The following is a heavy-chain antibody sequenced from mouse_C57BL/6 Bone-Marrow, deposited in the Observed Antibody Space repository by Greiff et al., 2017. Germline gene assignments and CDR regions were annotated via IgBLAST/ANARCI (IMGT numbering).Heavy chain of an antibody. V-gene: IGHV14-4*01. D-gene: IGHD2-4*01. J-gene: IGHJ3*01. Sequence: VQLQQSGAELVRPGASVKLSCTASGFNIKDDYMHWVKQRPEQGLEWIGWIDPENGDTEYASKFQGKATITADTSSNTAYLQLSSLTAEATAVYYCTTYDYDAWFAYWGQGTLVTVSA. CDR1: GFNIKDDY. CDR3: TTYDYDAWFAY. CDR2: IDPENGDT.